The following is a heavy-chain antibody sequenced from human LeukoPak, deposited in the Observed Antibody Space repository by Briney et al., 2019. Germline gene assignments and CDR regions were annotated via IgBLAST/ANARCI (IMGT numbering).Heavy chain of an antibody. D-gene: IGHD3-10*01. Sequence: SETLSLTCAVYGGSFSGYYWSWIRQPPGEGLEWIGEINHSGSTNYNPSLKSRVTISVDTSKNQFSLKLSSVTAADTAVYYCARSSRYGSGSYSDYWGQGTLVTVSS. CDR3: ARSSRYGSGSYSDY. CDR2: INHSGST. V-gene: IGHV4-34*01. J-gene: IGHJ4*02. CDR1: GGSFSGYY.